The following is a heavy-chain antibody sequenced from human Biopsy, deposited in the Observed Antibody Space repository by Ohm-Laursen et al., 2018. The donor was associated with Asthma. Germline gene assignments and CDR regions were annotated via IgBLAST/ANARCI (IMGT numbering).Heavy chain of an antibody. CDR2: IKHDGSEK. CDR1: GFTFSDYW. CDR3: ARTFHCWSPCPAEHYQL. D-gene: IGHD3-3*02. J-gene: IGHJ1*01. V-gene: IGHV3-7*01. Sequence: SLRLSCAASGFTFSDYWMSWVRQAPGKGLEWVANIKHDGSEKNHVDSLKGRFTISRDNAKNSLYLQMNSLRAEDTAVYYCARTFHCWSPCPAEHYQLWGQGTLVTVSS.